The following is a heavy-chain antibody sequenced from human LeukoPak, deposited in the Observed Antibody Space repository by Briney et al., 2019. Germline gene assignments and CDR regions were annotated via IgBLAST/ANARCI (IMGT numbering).Heavy chain of an antibody. CDR3: ATAYYDSSGYYYVDYFDY. CDR1: GYTLTELS. D-gene: IGHD3-22*01. CDR2: FDPEDGET. J-gene: IGHJ4*02. V-gene: IGHV1-24*01. Sequence: ASVKVSFTVSGYTLTELSMHWVRQAPGKGLEWMGGFDPEDGETIYAQKFQGRVTMTEDTSTDTAYMELSSLRSEDTAVYYCATAYYDSSGYYYVDYFDYWGQGTLVTVSS.